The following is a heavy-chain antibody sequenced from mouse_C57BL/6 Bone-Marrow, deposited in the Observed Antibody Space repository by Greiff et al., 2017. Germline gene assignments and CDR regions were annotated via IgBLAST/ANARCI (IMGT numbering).Heavy chain of an antibody. V-gene: IGHV1-81*01. Sequence: QVHLHQPEPRLPGPGASLRLSCRASGSPFPSYGITWLRQRPGRGLGWIGEIYPRSGNTYYNEKFKGKATLTADKASSTAYMELRSLTSEDSAVYFCAREGYYYAMDYWGQGTSVTVSS. D-gene: IGHD2-2*01. CDR2: IYPRSGNT. J-gene: IGHJ4*01. CDR3: AREGYYYAMDY. CDR1: GSPFPSYG.